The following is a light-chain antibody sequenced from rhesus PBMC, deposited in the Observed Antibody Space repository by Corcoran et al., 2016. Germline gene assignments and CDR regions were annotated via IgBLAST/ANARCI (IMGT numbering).Light chain of an antibody. V-gene: IGKV1-21*01. CDR3: QQYDKTPWT. J-gene: IGKJ1*01. CDR2: KAS. Sequence: DIQMTQSPSSLSASVGDTVTITCWASQGISSWLAWYQQKPGKAPNLLIYKASSLQSGVPSRFSGSRAGTDFTLTISSLQSEDFATYYWQQYDKTPWTFELGTKVEIK. CDR1: QGISSW.